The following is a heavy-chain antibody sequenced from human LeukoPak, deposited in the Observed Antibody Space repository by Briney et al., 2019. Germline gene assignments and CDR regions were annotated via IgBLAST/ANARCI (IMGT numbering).Heavy chain of an antibody. CDR1: GGTFSSYA. V-gene: IGHV1-69*05. CDR3: ASTSPRGDSSGYYYVD. CDR2: IIPIFGTA. D-gene: IGHD3-22*01. J-gene: IGHJ4*02. Sequence: SVKVSCKASGGTFSSYAISWVRQAPGQGLEWMGGIIPIFGTANYAQKFQGRVTITTDESTSTAYMELSSLRSEDTAVYYCASTSPRGDSSGYYYVDWGQGNLVTVSS.